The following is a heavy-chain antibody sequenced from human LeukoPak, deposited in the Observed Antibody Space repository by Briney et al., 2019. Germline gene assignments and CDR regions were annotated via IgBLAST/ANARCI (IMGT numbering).Heavy chain of an antibody. Sequence: SETLSLTCTVSGGSISSSSYYWGWIRQPPGTGLEWIGSIYYSGSTYYNPSLKSRVTIPVDTSKNQFSLKLSSVTAADTAVYYCARVVVRGVIPYFDYWGQGTLVTVSS. J-gene: IGHJ4*02. CDR2: IYYSGST. CDR1: GGSISSSSYY. D-gene: IGHD3-10*01. V-gene: IGHV4-39*07. CDR3: ARVVVRGVIPYFDY.